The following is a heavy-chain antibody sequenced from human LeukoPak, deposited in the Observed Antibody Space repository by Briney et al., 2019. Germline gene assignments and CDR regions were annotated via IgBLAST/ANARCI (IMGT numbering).Heavy chain of an antibody. D-gene: IGHD6-6*01. CDR2: ISGSGGNT. J-gene: IGHJ4*02. V-gene: IGHV3-23*01. CDR1: GFTFSNYA. Sequence: GGSLRLSCAASGFTFSNYAMSWVRQAPGKGLEWVSAISGSGGNTYYTDSVKGRFTISRDNSKNTLYLQMNSLRAEDTAVYYCARELSSIAARPLLYWGQGTLVTVSS. CDR3: ARELSSIAARPLLY.